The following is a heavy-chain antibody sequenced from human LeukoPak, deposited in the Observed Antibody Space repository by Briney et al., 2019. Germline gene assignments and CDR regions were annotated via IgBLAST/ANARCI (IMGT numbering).Heavy chain of an antibody. J-gene: IGHJ1*01. D-gene: IGHD6-19*01. CDR1: GYTFTSYG. V-gene: IGHV1-18*01. CDR3: ARERHSSGWYYFQH. Sequence: ASVKVSCKASGYTFTSYGISWVRQAPGQGLEWMGWISAYNGNTNYAQKLQGRDTMTTDTSTSTAYMELRSLRSDDTAVYYCARERHSSGWYYFQHWGQGTLVTVSS. CDR2: ISAYNGNT.